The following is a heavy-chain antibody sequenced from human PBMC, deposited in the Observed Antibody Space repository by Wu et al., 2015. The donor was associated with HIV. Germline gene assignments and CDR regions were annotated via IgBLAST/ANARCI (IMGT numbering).Heavy chain of an antibody. D-gene: IGHD3-16*01. Sequence: QVQVVQSGAELKKPGSSVKVSCKVSGGSFSTYGVNWVRQAPGQGLEWMGRIVPIFDTTHYAPKFQGKVMITVDEATTTAYMELSSLTSDDTAIYYCARDLERAHYYYYLMGVWGQGTTVTVSS. J-gene: IGHJ6*02. CDR3: ARDLERAHYYYYLMGV. CDR1: GGSFSTYG. CDR2: IVPIFDTT. V-gene: IGHV1-69*13.